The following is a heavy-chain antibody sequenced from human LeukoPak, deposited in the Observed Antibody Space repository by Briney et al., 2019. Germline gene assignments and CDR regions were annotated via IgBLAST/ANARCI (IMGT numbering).Heavy chain of an antibody. CDR1: GFTFTNAY. V-gene: IGHV3-23*01. CDR3: AKSPGMATIPFDY. CDR2: ISGSGGST. D-gene: IGHD5-24*01. Sequence: GGSLRLSCAASGFTFTNAYMNWVRQAPGKGLEWVSAISGSGGSTYYADFVKGRFTISRDNSKNTLYLQMNSLRAEDTAVYYCAKSPGMATIPFDYWGQGTLVTVSS. J-gene: IGHJ4*02.